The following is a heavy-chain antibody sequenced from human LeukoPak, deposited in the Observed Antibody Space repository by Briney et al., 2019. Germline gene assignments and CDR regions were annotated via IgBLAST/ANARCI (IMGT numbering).Heavy chain of an antibody. CDR3: ARSSGYPTSDAFDI. CDR2: IYHSGST. D-gene: IGHD3-22*01. V-gene: IGHV4-59*01. J-gene: IGHJ3*02. CDR1: GGSISTYY. Sequence: SETLSLTCTVSGGSISTYYWSWIRQPPGKGLEWIGYIYHSGSTNYNPSLKSRVTISVDTSKNQFSLKLSSVTAADTAVYYCARSSGYPTSDAFDIWGQGTMVTVSS.